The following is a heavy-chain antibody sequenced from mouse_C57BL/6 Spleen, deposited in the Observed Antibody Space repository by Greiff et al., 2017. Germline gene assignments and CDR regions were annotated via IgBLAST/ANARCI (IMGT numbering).Heavy chain of an antibody. CDR2: IDPETGGT. J-gene: IGHJ3*01. Sequence: QVQLQQSGAELVRPGASVTLSCKASGYTFTDYEMHWVKQTPVHGLEWIGAIDPETGGTAYNQKFKGKAILTAAKSSSTAYMALRSLTSEDSRVYFCTRGGRRPWFAYWGQGTLVTVSA. CDR1: GYTFTDYE. V-gene: IGHV1-15*01. CDR3: TRGGRRPWFAY. D-gene: IGHD1-1*01.